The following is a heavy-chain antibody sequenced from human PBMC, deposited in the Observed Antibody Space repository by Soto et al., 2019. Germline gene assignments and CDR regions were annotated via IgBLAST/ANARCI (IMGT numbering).Heavy chain of an antibody. CDR1: GGSISSSSYY. Sequence: QLQLQESGPGLVKPSETLSLTCTVSGGSISSSSYYWGWIRQPPGKGLEWIGSIYYSGSTYYNPSLKCRVTISVDTSNNQCSLKLSSVTAADTAVYYCARHGGYCSGGSCYFDAFDIWGQGTMVTVSS. CDR2: IYYSGST. CDR3: ARHGGYCSGGSCYFDAFDI. J-gene: IGHJ3*02. D-gene: IGHD2-15*01. V-gene: IGHV4-39*01.